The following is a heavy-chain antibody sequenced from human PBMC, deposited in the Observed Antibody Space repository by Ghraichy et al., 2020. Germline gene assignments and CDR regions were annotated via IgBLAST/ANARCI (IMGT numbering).Heavy chain of an antibody. D-gene: IGHD1-26*01. CDR3: ARGLMWVIVGAPTTFDY. CDR1: GYSISSGYY. J-gene: IGHJ4*02. V-gene: IGHV4-38-2*02. CDR2: IYHSGST. Sequence: SETLSLTCTVSGYSISSGYYWGWIRQPPGKGLEWIGSIYHSGSTYYNPSLKSRVTISVDTSKNQFSLKLSSVTAADTAVYYCARGLMWVIVGAPTTFDYWGQGTLVTVSS.